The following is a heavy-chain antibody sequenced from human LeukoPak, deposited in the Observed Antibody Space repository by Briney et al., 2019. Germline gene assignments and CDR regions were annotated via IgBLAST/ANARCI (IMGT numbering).Heavy chain of an antibody. J-gene: IGHJ4*02. CDR2: ISANGRST. CDR1: GFTVSSYS. V-gene: IGHV3-64*01. Sequence: GSLRLSCAASGFTVSSYSMHWVRQAPGKGLDFVSAISANGRSTYYASSVKGRFTISRDNSKNTLYLQMGSLRAEDLAVYYCARVGLGSGFDYWGQGTLVTVSS. D-gene: IGHD1-26*01. CDR3: ARVGLGSGFDY.